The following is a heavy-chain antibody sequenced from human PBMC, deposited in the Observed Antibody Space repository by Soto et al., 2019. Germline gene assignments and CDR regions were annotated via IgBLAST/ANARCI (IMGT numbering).Heavy chain of an antibody. CDR2: IIPIFGTA. CDR1: GGTFSSYA. Sequence: QVQLVQSGAEVKKPGSSVKVSCKASGGTFSSYAISWVRQAPGQGLEWMGGIIPIFGTANYAQKFQGRVTITADESTSTAYMELSRLRSEDTAVYYCARYCSGGSCYGMGGMDVWGQGTTVTVSS. D-gene: IGHD2-15*01. V-gene: IGHV1-69*01. CDR3: ARYCSGGSCYGMGGMDV. J-gene: IGHJ6*02.